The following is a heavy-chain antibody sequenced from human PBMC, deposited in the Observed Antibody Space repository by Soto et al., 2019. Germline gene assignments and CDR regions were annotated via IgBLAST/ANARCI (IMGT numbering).Heavy chain of an antibody. V-gene: IGHV1-69*01. CDR2: IIPIFGTA. D-gene: IGHD6-6*01. CDR1: GGTFSSYA. Sequence: QVQLVQSGAEVKKTGSSVKVSCTASGGTFSSYAISWVRPAPGQRLEWMGGIIPIFGTANYAQKLQGIIKITADESTSTAYMELCSLRSEDTAVYYCARAGAARPHSGTTYFDCGGQGTLFTGAS. J-gene: IGHJ4*02. CDR3: ARAGAARPHSGTTYFDC.